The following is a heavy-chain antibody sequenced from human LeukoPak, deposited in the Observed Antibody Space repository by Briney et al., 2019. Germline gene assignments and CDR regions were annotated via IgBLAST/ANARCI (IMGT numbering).Heavy chain of an antibody. Sequence: GGSLRLSCAASGFTFSSSWMHWVRQVPGTGPVWVSRISSDGTNTYYADSVKGRFSISRDNAKNTLYLQMNSLRAEDTAIYYCARVHYYYYMDVWGKGTTVTVSS. CDR2: ISSDGTNT. CDR1: GFTFSSSW. V-gene: IGHV3-74*01. J-gene: IGHJ6*03. D-gene: IGHD3-10*01. CDR3: ARVHYYYYMDV.